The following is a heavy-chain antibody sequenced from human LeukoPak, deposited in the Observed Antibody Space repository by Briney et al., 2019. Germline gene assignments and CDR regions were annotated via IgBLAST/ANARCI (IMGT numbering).Heavy chain of an antibody. Sequence: GASVKVSCKASGYTFTSYYMHWVRQAPGQGLEWMGIINPSDDNTRYAQKFQGRVTMPRDTSRRTVSMATSSLTAEDTAVYYCARNPVTTKYLDYGGQGTLVTVST. D-gene: IGHD4-17*01. V-gene: IGHV1-46*01. CDR3: ARNPVTTKYLDY. CDR2: INPSDDNT. J-gene: IGHJ4*02. CDR1: GYTFTSYY.